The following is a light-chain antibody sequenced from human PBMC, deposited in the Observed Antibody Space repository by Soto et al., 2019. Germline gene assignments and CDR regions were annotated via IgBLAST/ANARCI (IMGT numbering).Light chain of an antibody. J-gene: IGKJ1*01. Sequence: DIQMTQSPSSLSASVGDRVIITCRASKTTNNYLNWYQLKPGKAPKLLIYAATSLQSGVPARFSGSGSGTNFPLTISILQPDYFATYDCQQSYSTPPTFGQGTKV. V-gene: IGKV1-39*01. CDR2: AAT. CDR3: QQSYSTPPT. CDR1: KTTNNY.